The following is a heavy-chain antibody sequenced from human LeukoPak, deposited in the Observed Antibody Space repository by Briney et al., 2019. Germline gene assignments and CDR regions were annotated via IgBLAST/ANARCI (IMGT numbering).Heavy chain of an antibody. D-gene: IGHD2-8*01. CDR1: GYTFTNYA. V-gene: IGHV7-4-1*02. J-gene: IGHJ3*02. Sequence: ASVKVSCKASGYTFTNYAMNWVRQAPGQGLEWMGWINTNTGNPTYAQGFTGWFVFSLDTSVSTAYLQISSLTAEDTAVYYCARDRGEGEYCTNGLCYWGRAFDIWGQGTMVTVSS. CDR2: INTNTGNP. CDR3: ARDRGEGEYCTNGLCYWGRAFDI.